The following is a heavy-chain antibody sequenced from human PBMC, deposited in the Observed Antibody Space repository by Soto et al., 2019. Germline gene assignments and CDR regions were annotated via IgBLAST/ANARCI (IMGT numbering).Heavy chain of an antibody. CDR2: IYYSGST. J-gene: IGHJ5*02. V-gene: IGHV4-39*01. CDR1: GGSISSSSYY. D-gene: IGHD3-22*01. Sequence: PWETLSLTCTVSGGSISSSSYYWGWIRQPPGKGLEWIGSIYYSGSTYYNPSLKSRVTISVDTSKNQFSLKLSSVTAADTAVYYCARKHHDSSGYQESNWFDPWGQGTLVTVSS. CDR3: ARKHHDSSGYQESNWFDP.